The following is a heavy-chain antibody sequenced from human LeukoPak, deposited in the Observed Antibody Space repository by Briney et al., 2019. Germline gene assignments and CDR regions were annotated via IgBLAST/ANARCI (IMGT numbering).Heavy chain of an antibody. CDR3: ARAGAYCSSTSCRRGVKLDY. Sequence: SVEVSCKASGGTFSSYAISWVRQAPGQGLEWMGRIIPILGIANYAQKFQGRVTITADKSTSTAYMELSSLRSEDTAVYYCARAGAYCSSTSCRRGVKLDYWGQGTLVTVSS. J-gene: IGHJ4*02. CDR2: IIPILGIA. D-gene: IGHD2-2*01. CDR1: GGTFSSYA. V-gene: IGHV1-69*04.